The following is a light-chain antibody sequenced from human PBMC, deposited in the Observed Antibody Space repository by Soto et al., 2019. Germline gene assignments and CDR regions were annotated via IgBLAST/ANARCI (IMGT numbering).Light chain of an antibody. CDR2: EVS. V-gene: IGLV2-8*01. CDR1: NSDVGGYNY. J-gene: IGLJ2*01. Sequence: QSALTQPPSASGSPGQSVTISCTGTNSDVGGYNYVSWYQQHPGKAPKLMIYEVSKRPSGVPDRFSGSKSGNTASLTVSGLQTEDEADYYCSSYAGSSNLVFGGGTQLTVL. CDR3: SSYAGSSNLV.